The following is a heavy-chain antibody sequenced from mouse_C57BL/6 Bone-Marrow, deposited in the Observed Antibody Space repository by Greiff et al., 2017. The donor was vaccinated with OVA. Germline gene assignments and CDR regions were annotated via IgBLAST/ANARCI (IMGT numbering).Heavy chain of an antibody. CDR2: IRNKANGYTT. J-gene: IGHJ2*01. V-gene: IGHV7-3*01. D-gene: IGHD6-1*01. Sequence: DVQLVESGGGLVQPGGSLSLSCAASGFTFTDYYMSWVRQPPGKALEWLGFIRNKANGYTTEYSASVKGRFTISRDNSQSILYLQMNALRAEDSATYYCARIKAFYFDYWGQGTTLTVSS. CDR1: GFTFTDYY. CDR3: ARIKAFYFDY.